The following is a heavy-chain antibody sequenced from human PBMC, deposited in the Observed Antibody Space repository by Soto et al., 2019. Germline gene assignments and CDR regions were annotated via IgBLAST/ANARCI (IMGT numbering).Heavy chain of an antibody. Sequence: GASVKVSYKASGGTFSSYAISWVRQAPGQGLEWMGGIIPIFGTANYAQKFQGRVTITADESTSTAYMELSSLRSEDTAVYYCASAKFEHSGYDYAYYSDYWGKGTLVTLSS. CDR2: IIPIFGTA. V-gene: IGHV1-69*13. J-gene: IGHJ4*02. D-gene: IGHD5-12*01. CDR3: ASAKFEHSGYDYAYYSDY. CDR1: GGTFSSYA.